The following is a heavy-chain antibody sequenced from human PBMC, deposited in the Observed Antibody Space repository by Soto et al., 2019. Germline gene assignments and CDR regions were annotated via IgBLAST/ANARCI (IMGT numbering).Heavy chain of an antibody. V-gene: IGHV3-21*01. Sequence: WGSLRLSCASSGFTFITYTMNLVRHAPWKGLEWVSSINGRGNYIYYAESVKGRFTISRDNAKNSLYLQMDRLRAEDTALYYCVREDGKVGTNSAFDYWGLGALVTVSS. J-gene: IGHJ4*02. D-gene: IGHD1-26*01. CDR3: VREDGKVGTNSAFDY. CDR1: GFTFITYT. CDR2: INGRGNYI.